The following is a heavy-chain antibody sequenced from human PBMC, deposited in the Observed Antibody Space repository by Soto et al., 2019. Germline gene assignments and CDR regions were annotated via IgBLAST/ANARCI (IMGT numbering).Heavy chain of an antibody. Sequence: ASVKVSCKASGYTFTSYYMHWVRQAPGQGLEWMGIINPSGGSTSYAQKFQGRVTMTRDTSTSTVYMELSSLRSEDTAVYYCARDQPSPQYSSSFYYYGMDVWGQGTTVTVSS. CDR1: GYTFTSYY. J-gene: IGHJ6*02. CDR2: INPSGGST. CDR3: ARDQPSPQYSSSFYYYGMDV. D-gene: IGHD6-6*01. V-gene: IGHV1-46*01.